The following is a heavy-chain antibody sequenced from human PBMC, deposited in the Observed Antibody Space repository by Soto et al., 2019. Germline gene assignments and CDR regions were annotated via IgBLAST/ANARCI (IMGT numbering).Heavy chain of an antibody. CDR2: IYYSGST. CDR1: GGSISSGGYY. J-gene: IGHJ5*02. Sequence: QVQLQESGPGLVKPSQTLSLTCTVSGGSISSGGYYWSWIRQHPGKGLEWIGYIYYSGSTYYNPSLKSRVTISVDTSKNQFSLKLSSVTAADTAVYYCARGLISYYYDSSGYYSNWFDPWGQGTLVTVSS. CDR3: ARGLISYYYDSSGYYSNWFDP. D-gene: IGHD3-22*01. V-gene: IGHV4-31*03.